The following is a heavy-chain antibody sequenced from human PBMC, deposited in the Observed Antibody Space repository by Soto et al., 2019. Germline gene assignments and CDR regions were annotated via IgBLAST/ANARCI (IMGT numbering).Heavy chain of an antibody. Sequence: VKDSCKASGGYFTSLIITGVRQAPGKGNEWMGRIIPFLGVEYYAQKCQGRVIITRDTSASTAYMELISLRSDDTAVYYCAREVERQKWVFDPWGQGTLVTVSS. CDR3: AREVERQKWVFDP. CDR1: GGYFTSLI. J-gene: IGHJ5*02. V-gene: IGHV1-69*10. CDR2: IIPFLGVE. D-gene: IGHD1-1*01.